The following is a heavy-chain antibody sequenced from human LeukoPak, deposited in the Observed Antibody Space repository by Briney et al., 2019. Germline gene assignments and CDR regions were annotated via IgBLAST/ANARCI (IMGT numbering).Heavy chain of an antibody. CDR2: IRYDGSNK. CDR3: AKGGLRTSPLYYMDV. Sequence: GGSLRLSCAASGFTFSSYGMHWVRQAAGKGLEWVAFIRYDGSNKYYADSVKGRFTISRDNSKNTLYLQMNSLRAEDTAVYYCAKGGLRTSPLYYMDVWGKGTTVTVSS. D-gene: IGHD3-16*01. CDR1: GFTFSSYG. V-gene: IGHV3-30*02. J-gene: IGHJ6*03.